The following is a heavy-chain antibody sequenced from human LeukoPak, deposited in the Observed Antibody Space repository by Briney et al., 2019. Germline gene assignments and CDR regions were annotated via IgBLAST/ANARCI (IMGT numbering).Heavy chain of an antibody. CDR3: ARLYDILTGPIDY. CDR1: GYTLTTYA. Sequence: ASVKVSCKASGYTLTTYAINWVRQAPGQGLEWMGWINANTGNPTFAQGFTGRFVFSLDTSVSTAYLQINSLRAEDTAVYYCARLYDILTGPIDYWGQGTLVTVSS. V-gene: IGHV7-4-1*02. J-gene: IGHJ4*02. CDR2: INANTGNP. D-gene: IGHD3-9*01.